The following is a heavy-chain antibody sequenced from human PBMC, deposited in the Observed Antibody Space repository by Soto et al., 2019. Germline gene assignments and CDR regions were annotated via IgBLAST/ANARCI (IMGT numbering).Heavy chain of an antibody. D-gene: IGHD5-12*01. CDR2: ISWNSGSI. CDR3: ARGSPGGWLRQRGYFDL. J-gene: IGHJ2*01. Sequence: GGSLRLSCAASGFTFDDYAMHWVRQAPGKGLEWVSGISWNSGSIGYADSVKGRFTISRDNSKNTLYLQMNSLRAEDTAVYYCARGSPGGWLRQRGYFDLWGRGTLVTVSS. CDR1: GFTFDDYA. V-gene: IGHV3-9*01.